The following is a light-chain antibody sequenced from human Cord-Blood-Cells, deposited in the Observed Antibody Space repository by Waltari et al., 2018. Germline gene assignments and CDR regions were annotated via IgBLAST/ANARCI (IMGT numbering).Light chain of an antibody. Sequence: DLQMTQSQSSLSKSVRDRVTITCRASQSISSYLNWYQQKPGKAPKLLIYAASSLQSGVPSRFSGSGSGTDFTLTISSLQPEDFATYYCQQSYSTPYTFGQGTKLEIK. CDR3: QQSYSTPYT. J-gene: IGKJ2*01. V-gene: IGKV1-39*01. CDR1: QSISSY. CDR2: AAS.